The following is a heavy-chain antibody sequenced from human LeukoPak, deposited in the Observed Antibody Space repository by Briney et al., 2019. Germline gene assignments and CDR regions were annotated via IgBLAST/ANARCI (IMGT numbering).Heavy chain of an antibody. J-gene: IGHJ4*02. Sequence: ASVKVSCKASGYTFTSYYIHWVRQAPGQGLEWMGIINPSGGSTNYAQKFQGRVTMTRDTSTSTVYMELSSLRSEDSAVYYCARWTTAYLDYWGQGTLVTVSS. V-gene: IGHV1-46*01. CDR2: INPSGGST. CDR3: ARWTTAYLDY. CDR1: GYTFTSYY. D-gene: IGHD4-11*01.